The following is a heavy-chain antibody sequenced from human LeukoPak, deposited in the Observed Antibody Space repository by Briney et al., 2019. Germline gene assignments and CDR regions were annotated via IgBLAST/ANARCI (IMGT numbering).Heavy chain of an antibody. D-gene: IGHD2-2*01. CDR1: GGSITSGGYY. V-gene: IGHV4-31*03. Sequence: SETLSLTCTVSGGSITSGGYYWSWIRQHPGKGLEWIGYIYYSGSTYYNPSLKSRVTISVDTSKNQFSLKLTSVTAADTAVYFCASSNPGYQYVDYWGQGTLVTVSS. J-gene: IGHJ4*02. CDR2: IYYSGST. CDR3: ASSNPGYQYVDY.